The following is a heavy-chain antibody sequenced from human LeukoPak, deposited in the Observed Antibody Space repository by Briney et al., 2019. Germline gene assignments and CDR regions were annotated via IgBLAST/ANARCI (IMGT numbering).Heavy chain of an antibody. CDR3: GRDMDCSSTTCYGYFYYFGIDV. CDR2: IGYDGRNK. Sequence: PGGSLRLSCAASGFIFEDYGIHWVRQVPGKGLEWLAVIGYDGRNKYYAESVKGRFTISKDNSKKTVFLQMNSLRVEDTAVYYCGRDMDCSSTTCYGYFYYFGIDVWGQGTPVTV. J-gene: IGHJ6*02. V-gene: IGHV3-33*08. D-gene: IGHD2-2*01. CDR1: GFIFEDYG.